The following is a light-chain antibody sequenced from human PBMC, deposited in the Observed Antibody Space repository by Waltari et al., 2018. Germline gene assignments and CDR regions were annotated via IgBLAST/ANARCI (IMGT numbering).Light chain of an antibody. V-gene: IGKV4-1*01. CDR2: WAS. CDR3: QQYYSIPPT. Sequence: DIVMTQSPDSLAVSLGERATINCKSSQSVLHSSNSNNYLAWYQQKPRQPPKLLIGWASTRESGVPDRFSGSGSGTDFTLTISSLQAEDVAVYYCQQYYSIPPTFGQGTKLEIK. CDR1: QSVLHSSNSNNY. J-gene: IGKJ2*01.